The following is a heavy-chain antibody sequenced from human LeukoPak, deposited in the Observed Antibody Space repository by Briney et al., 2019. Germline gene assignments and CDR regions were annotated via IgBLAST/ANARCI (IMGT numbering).Heavy chain of an antibody. J-gene: IGHJ3*02. CDR3: AKDRWRGPALDALDI. CDR1: GFSFSRYG. V-gene: IGHV3-30*18. CDR2: ISSDGSNK. Sequence: GGSLRLSCAASGFSFSRYGMHWVRQAPGKGLEWVAVISSDGSNKYYADSVKGRFTISRDNSKNTLYLQMNSLRAEDTAVYYCAKDRWRGPALDALDIWGQGTMVTVSS. D-gene: IGHD1-1*01.